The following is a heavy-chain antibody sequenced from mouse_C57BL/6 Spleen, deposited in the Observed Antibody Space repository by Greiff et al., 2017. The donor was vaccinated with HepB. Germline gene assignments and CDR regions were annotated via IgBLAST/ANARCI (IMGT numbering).Heavy chain of an antibody. D-gene: IGHD2-4*01. CDR1: GFTISSYA. J-gene: IGHJ4*01. V-gene: IGHV5-4*01. CDR3: SREPGDYDGGYAMDY. CDR2: ISDGGSYT. Sequence: EVQLVESGGGLVKPGGSLKLFCEASGFTISSYAMSWVRQTPEKRLEWVATISDGGSYTYYPDNVKGRFTISRDNAKNNLYLQMSHLKSEDTAMYYWSREPGDYDGGYAMDYWGQGTSVTVSS.